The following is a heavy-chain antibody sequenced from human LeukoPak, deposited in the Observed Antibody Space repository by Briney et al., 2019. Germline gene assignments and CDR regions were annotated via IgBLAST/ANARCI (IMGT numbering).Heavy chain of an antibody. Sequence: KPSETLSLTCTVSGGSISSYYWSWIRQPPGKGLEWIGYIYYSGSTNYNPSLKSRVTISVDTSKNQFSLKLSSATAADTAVYYCARGIRYYDFWSGQGYYYYYMDVWGKGTTVTVSS. V-gene: IGHV4-59*01. CDR2: IYYSGST. J-gene: IGHJ6*03. D-gene: IGHD3-3*01. CDR1: GGSISSYY. CDR3: ARGIRYYDFWSGQGYYYYYMDV.